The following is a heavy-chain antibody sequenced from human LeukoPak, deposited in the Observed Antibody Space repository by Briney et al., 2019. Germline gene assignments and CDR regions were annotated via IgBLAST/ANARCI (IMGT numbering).Heavy chain of an antibody. D-gene: IGHD3-22*01. CDR2: IHHSGGT. J-gene: IGHJ4*02. CDR3: VRNGYDSSGYYFWSDY. CDR1: DGSFTDYN. V-gene: IGHV4-34*01. Sequence: SETLSLTWRVYDGSFTDYNWSWIRQSPGKGLQWIAEIHHSGGTNYSPTLKSRVTLSVDTSKNQVSLNLRSVTAADTAVYYCVRNGYDSSGYYFWSDYRGQGTLVTVSS.